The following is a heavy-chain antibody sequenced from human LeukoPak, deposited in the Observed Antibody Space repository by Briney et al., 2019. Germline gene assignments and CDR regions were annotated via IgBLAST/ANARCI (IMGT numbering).Heavy chain of an antibody. V-gene: IGHV1-2*02. CDR1: GHIFTAYY. D-gene: IGHD3-10*01. Sequence: ASVKVSCKASGHIFTAYYMFWVRQAPGQGLEWMGWINPNSGGTNLAPNFQGRVTLTSDTSISTAYMELSGLPSADTAVYFCATYYSDTSARDWGQGTLVTVSS. CDR2: INPNSGGT. CDR3: ATYYSDTSARD. J-gene: IGHJ4*02.